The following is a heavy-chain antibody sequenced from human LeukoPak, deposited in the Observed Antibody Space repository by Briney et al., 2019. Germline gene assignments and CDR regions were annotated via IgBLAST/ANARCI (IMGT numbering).Heavy chain of an antibody. CDR3: ARGYLAAGDY. CDR1: GYTFISYG. D-gene: IGHD6-13*01. CDR2: INPSGGGT. V-gene: IGHV1-46*01. J-gene: IGHJ4*02. Sequence: GASVKVSCRASGYTFISYGISWVRQAPGQGLEWMGIINPSGGGTTYAQKFEGRVTMTRDTSTGTVYMELSSLGSEDTAVYYCARGYLAAGDYWGQGTLVTVSS.